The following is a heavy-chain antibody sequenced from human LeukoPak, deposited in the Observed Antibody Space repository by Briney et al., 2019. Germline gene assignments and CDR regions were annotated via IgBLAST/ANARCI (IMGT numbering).Heavy chain of an antibody. V-gene: IGHV1-2*02. CDR1: GYTFTGYY. D-gene: IGHD2-2*01. Sequence: GASVTVSCKASGYTFTGYYMHWVRQAPGQGLEWMGWINPNSGGTNYSQKFQGRVTMTRDTSISTASMELSRLRSDDTAVYYCALGGCSSTSCRGGVAFDIWGQGTMVTVSS. CDR3: ALGGCSSTSCRGGVAFDI. CDR2: INPNSGGT. J-gene: IGHJ3*02.